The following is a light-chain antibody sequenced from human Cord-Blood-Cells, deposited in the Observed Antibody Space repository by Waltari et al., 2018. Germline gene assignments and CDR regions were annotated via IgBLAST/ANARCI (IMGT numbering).Light chain of an antibody. CDR3: QQSYSTPPIT. Sequence: DIQMTPSPSSLSASVGYSVTITCRASQSISSYLNWYQQKPGKAPKLLIYAASSLQSVVPSRFSGSGSGTDFTLTISSLQPEDFATYYCQQSYSTPPITFGQGTRLEIK. CDR2: AAS. J-gene: IGKJ5*01. V-gene: IGKV1-39*01. CDR1: QSISSY.